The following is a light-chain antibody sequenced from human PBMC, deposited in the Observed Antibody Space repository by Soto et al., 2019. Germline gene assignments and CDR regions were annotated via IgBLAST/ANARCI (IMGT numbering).Light chain of an antibody. CDR3: QQYGSSPRT. V-gene: IGKV3-20*01. CDR1: QSVSANN. Sequence: ETVLTQSPGTLSLSPGERATLSFIASQSVSANNLAWYQQKAGQAPRLLIYSASSRATGIPDRFSGSGSGTDFTLTISRLEPEDFAVYYCQQYGSSPRTFGQGTKVDIK. J-gene: IGKJ1*01. CDR2: SAS.